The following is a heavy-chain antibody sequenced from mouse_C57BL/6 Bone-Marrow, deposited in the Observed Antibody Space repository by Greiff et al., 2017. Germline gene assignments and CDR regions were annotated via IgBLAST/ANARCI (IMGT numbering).Heavy chain of an antibody. CDR1: GFNIKDYY. CDR3: STYGSSYVDY. D-gene: IGHD1-1*01. J-gene: IGHJ2*01. V-gene: IGHV14-1*01. Sequence: VQLQQSGAELVRPGASVKLSCTASGFNIKDYYMHWVKQRPEQGLEWIGRIDPEDGDTEYAPKFQGKATMTADPSSNPAYLQLSSLTSEDTAVYYCSTYGSSYVDYWGQGTTLTVSS. CDR2: IDPEDGDT.